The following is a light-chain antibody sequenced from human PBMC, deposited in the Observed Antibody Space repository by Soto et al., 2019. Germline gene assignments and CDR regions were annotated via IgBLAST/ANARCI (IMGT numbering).Light chain of an antibody. Sequence: EVVLTQSPATLSLSPGERATLSCRASENVRTFVDWYQQKPGQAPRLLIYGASNRATGIPARFSGSGSGTDFTLTISNLEPEDFAVYYCQHYNYWPYTFGQGTKVEIK. CDR1: ENVRTF. CDR2: GAS. CDR3: QHYNYWPYT. V-gene: IGKV3-11*01. J-gene: IGKJ2*01.